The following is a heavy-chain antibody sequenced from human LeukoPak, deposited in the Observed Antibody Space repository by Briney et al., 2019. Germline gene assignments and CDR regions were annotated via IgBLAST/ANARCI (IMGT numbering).Heavy chain of an antibody. D-gene: IGHD1-26*01. J-gene: IGHJ4*02. CDR1: GFTFSSYW. CDR3: ARGYSGTYRSDC. Sequence: GGSLRLSCAASGFTFSSYWMHWVRQAPGKGLVWVSRINGDGSSTTYADSVKGRFTISRDNAKNTLYLQMNSLRAEDTAVYYCARGYSGTYRSDCWGQGILVTVSS. V-gene: IGHV3-74*01. CDR2: INGDGSST.